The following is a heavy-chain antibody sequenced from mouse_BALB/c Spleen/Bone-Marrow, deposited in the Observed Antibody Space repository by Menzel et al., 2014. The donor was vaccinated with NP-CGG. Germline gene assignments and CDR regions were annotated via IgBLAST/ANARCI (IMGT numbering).Heavy chain of an antibody. CDR2: IDPANGNT. CDR1: GFNIKDTY. CDR3: ARFAY. J-gene: IGHJ3*01. Sequence: LVESGAELVKPGASVKLSCTASGFNIKDTYMHWVKQGPEQGLEWIGRIDPANGNTKYDPKFQGKATITADTSSNTAYLQLSSLTSEDTAVYYYARFAYWGQGTLVTVSA. V-gene: IGHV14-3*02.